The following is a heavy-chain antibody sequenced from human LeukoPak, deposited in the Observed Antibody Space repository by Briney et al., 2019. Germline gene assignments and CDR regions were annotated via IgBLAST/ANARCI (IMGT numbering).Heavy chain of an antibody. CDR3: ARVAGTQLLLYPDY. CDR1: GFTFSSYW. CDR2: IKQDGSEK. J-gene: IGHJ4*02. V-gene: IGHV3-7*01. D-gene: IGHD2-2*02. Sequence: GGSLRLSCAASGFTFSSYWMSWVRQAPGKGLEWVANIKQDGSEKYYVDSVKGRFTISRDNAKNSLYLQMNSLRAEDTAVYYCARVAGTQLLLYPDYWGQGTLVTVSS.